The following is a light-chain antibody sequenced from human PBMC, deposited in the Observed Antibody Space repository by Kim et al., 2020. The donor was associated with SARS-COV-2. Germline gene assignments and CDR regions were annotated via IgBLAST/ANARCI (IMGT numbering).Light chain of an antibody. Sequence: LSPGERATLSCRASQSVSSSYLSWYQQKPGQAPRLLIYGASSRATGIPDRFSGSGSGTDFTLTISRLEPEDFAVYYCQQYGSSPYTFGQGTKLEI. CDR2: GAS. CDR1: QSVSSSY. CDR3: QQYGSSPYT. V-gene: IGKV3-20*01. J-gene: IGKJ2*01.